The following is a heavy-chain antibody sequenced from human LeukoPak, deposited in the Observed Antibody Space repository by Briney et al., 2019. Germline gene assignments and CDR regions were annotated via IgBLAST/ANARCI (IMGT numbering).Heavy chain of an antibody. V-gene: IGHV3-30*14. J-gene: IGHJ3*02. CDR3: ARIRWELEAFDI. Sequence: GGSLRLSCAASGFTFSSYAMHWVRQAPGKGLEWVAVISYDGSNKYYADSVKGRFTISRDNSKNTLYLQMNSLRAEDTAVYYCARIRWELEAFDIWGQGTMVTVSS. CDR1: GFTFSSYA. D-gene: IGHD1-26*01. CDR2: ISYDGSNK.